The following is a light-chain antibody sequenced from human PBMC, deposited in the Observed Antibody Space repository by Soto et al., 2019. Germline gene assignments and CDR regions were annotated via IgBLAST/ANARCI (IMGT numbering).Light chain of an antibody. CDR3: QQYHTTPFT. CDR1: QGIKNW. J-gene: IGKJ3*01. V-gene: IGKV1-12*01. Sequence: DIQMTQSPSYVSASVGDRVTITCRASQGIKNWLAWYQQKPGKAPNLLIYTGSSLQSGVPSRFSGSGSGTDFTLTINGLQAEDVAVYFCQQYHTTPFTFGPGTKVDIK. CDR2: TGS.